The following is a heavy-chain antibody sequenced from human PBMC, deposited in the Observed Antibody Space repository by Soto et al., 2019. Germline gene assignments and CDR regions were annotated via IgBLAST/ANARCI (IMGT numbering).Heavy chain of an antibody. Sequence: SETLSLTCTVSGDSVITYYCILSRHPAGKGLEWIGYIYYSRSPSYNPSLKSRVTMSLDTSKNQLSLKLSSVTAADTAVYYCARGEYTSAGRENWFDPWGQGTLVTVS. D-gene: IGHD6-6*01. J-gene: IGHJ5*02. CDR1: GDSVITYY. V-gene: IGHV4-59*02. CDR2: IYYSRSP. CDR3: ARGEYTSAGRENWFDP.